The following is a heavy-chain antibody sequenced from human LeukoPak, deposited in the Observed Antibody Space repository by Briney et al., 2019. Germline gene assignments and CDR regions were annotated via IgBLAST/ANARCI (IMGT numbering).Heavy chain of an antibody. J-gene: IGHJ4*02. CDR2: ISSSSSYI. CDR3: ARDSVRQQLPNPGSIAVAGTPVG. CDR1: GFTFSSYS. V-gene: IGHV3-21*04. D-gene: IGHD6-19*01. Sequence: GGSLRLSCAASGFTFSSYSMNWVRQAPGKGLEWVSSISSSSSYIYYADSVKGRFTISRDNAKNSLYLQMNSLRAEDTAVYYCARDSVRQQLPNPGSIAVAGTPVGWGQGTLVTVSS.